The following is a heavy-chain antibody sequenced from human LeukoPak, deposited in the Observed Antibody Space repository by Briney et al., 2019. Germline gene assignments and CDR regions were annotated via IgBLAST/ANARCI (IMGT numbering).Heavy chain of an antibody. V-gene: IGHV1-8*01. CDR3: ARGYGSGSYYYYYYYYGMDV. J-gene: IGHJ6*02. CDR1: GYTFTSYD. CDR2: MNPNSGNT. Sequence: ASVKVSCKASGYTFTSYDIHWVRQATGQGLEWMGWMNPNSGNTGYAQKFQGRVTMTRNTSISTAYMELSSLRSEDTAVYYCARGYGSGSYYYYYYYYGMDVWGQGTTVTVSS. D-gene: IGHD3-10*01.